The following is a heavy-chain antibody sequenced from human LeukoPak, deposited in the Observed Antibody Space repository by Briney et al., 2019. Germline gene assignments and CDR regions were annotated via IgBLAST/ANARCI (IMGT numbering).Heavy chain of an antibody. CDR3: ARGTVFYYDSSGSFDY. CDR2: IYYSGST. CDR1: GGSISSYY. Sequence: PSETLSLTCTVSGGSISSYYWSWIRQPPGKGLGWIGYIYYSGSTNYNPSLKSRVTISVDTSKNQFSLKLSSVTAAGTAVYYCARGTVFYYDSSGSFDYWGQGTLVTVSS. D-gene: IGHD3-22*01. J-gene: IGHJ4*02. V-gene: IGHV4-59*08.